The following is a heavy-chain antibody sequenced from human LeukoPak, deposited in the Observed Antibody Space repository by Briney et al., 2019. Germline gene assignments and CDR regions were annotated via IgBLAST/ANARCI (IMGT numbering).Heavy chain of an antibody. CDR2: IYYSGST. CDR3: ARGGGLAERAFDI. D-gene: IGHD3-16*01. Sequence: SETLSLTCTVSGGSISSSSYYWGWIRQPPGKGLEWIGSIYYSGSTYYNPSLKSRVTISVDTSKNQFSLKLSSVTAADTAVYYCARGGGLAERAFDIWGQGTMVTVSS. J-gene: IGHJ3*02. V-gene: IGHV4-39*07. CDR1: GGSISSSSYY.